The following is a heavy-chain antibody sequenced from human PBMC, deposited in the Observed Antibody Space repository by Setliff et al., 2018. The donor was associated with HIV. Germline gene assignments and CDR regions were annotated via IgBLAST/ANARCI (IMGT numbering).Heavy chain of an antibody. CDR2: FDPEDGET. Sequence: ASVKVSCKVSGYTLTELSMHWVRQAPGKGLEWMGGFDPEDGETIYAQKFQGRVTMTEDTSTDTAYMELSSLRSEDTAVYYCARDSPGPQYYYYGMDVWGQGTTVTVSS. CDR3: ARDSPGPQYYYYGMDV. CDR1: GYTLTELS. J-gene: IGHJ6*02. V-gene: IGHV1-24*01.